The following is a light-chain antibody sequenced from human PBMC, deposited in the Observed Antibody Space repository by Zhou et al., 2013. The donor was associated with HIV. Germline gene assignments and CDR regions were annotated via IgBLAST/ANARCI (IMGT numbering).Light chain of an antibody. V-gene: IGKV1-5*03. J-gene: IGKJ5*01. CDR3: QQYNTYPIT. CDR1: ESVDNW. Sequence: DIQMTQSPFTLSASVGDRVTITCRASESVDNWLAWYQQKPGRAPKVVIYKASTLESGVPLRFSGSRSGTEFTLTISGLQPDDCASYFCQQYNTYPITFGQGTRLDI. CDR2: KAS.